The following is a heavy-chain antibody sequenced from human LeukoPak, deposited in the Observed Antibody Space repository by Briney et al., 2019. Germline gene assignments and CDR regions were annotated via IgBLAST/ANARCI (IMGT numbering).Heavy chain of an antibody. CDR2: ISYDGSNQ. V-gene: IGHV3-30*18. J-gene: IGHJ4*02. CDR1: GFTFSAYG. D-gene: IGHD3-10*01. CDR3: AKDFPAWRGSGSSSLDY. Sequence: PGGSLRLSCAASGFTFSAYGMHWVRQAPGKGLEWVAVISYDGSNQYYADSVKGRFTISRDNSKNTLYLQMNSLRAEDTAVYYCAKDFPAWRGSGSSSLDYWGQGTLVTVSS.